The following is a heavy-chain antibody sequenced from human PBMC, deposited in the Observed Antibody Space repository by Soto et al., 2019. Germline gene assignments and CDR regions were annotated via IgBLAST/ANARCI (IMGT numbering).Heavy chain of an antibody. J-gene: IGHJ4*02. CDR2: IKSKIDGETT. CDR3: ARGDYSGSGTYYTY. Sequence: GGSLRLSCAASGFTFRNAWMIWVRQAPGKGLEWVGRIKSKIDGETTDYAIPVKGRFTISRDDSKNTLFLQMNSLRAEDTALYYCARGDYSGSGTYYTYWGQGTLVTVSS. D-gene: IGHD3-10*01. V-gene: IGHV3-15*01. CDR1: GFTFRNAW.